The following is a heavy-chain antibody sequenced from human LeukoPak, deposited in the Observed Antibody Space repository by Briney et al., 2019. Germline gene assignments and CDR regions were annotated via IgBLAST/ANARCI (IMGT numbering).Heavy chain of an antibody. J-gene: IGHJ5*02. Sequence: GGSLRLSCAASGFTFGSYRTNWVRQAPGKGLVWVSHINSDGSNTDYADSVKGRFTISRDNAKNTLYLQMNSLRAEDTAVYYCASFPGLIPSWGQGTLVTVSS. CDR1: GFTFGSYR. CDR2: INSDGSNT. V-gene: IGHV3-74*01. D-gene: IGHD2-2*02. CDR3: ASFPGLIPS.